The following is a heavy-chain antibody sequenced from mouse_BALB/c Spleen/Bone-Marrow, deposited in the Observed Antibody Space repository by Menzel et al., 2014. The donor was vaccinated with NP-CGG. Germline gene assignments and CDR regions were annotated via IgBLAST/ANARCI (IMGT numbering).Heavy chain of an antibody. J-gene: IGHJ2*01. V-gene: IGHV1-5*01. Sequence: SGTALARPGASVKMSCKASGYSFTSYWIHWVEQRPGQGLEWIGAIYPGDSDTSFNQKFKDKAKLTAVTSASTAYMELSSLTNEDSAVYYCTRRTATLDYWGQGTTLTVSS. CDR3: TRRTATLDY. D-gene: IGHD1-2*01. CDR2: IYPGDSDT. CDR1: GYSFTSYW.